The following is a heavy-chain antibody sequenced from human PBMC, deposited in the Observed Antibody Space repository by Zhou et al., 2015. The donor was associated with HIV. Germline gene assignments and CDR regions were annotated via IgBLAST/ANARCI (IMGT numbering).Heavy chain of an antibody. CDR3: ARGGEAIEVVVPAAKWRRGDYYYYGMDV. J-gene: IGHJ6*02. V-gene: IGHV1-69*12. CDR2: IIPIFGTA. CDR1: GGTFSSYA. D-gene: IGHD2-2*01. Sequence: QVQLVQSGAEVKKPGSSVKVSCKASGGTFSSYAISWVRQAPGQGLEWMGGIIPIFGTANYAQKFQGRVTITADESTSTAYMELSSLRSEDTAVYYCARGGEAIEVVVPAAKWRRGDYYYYGMDVVGPRGPRSPSP.